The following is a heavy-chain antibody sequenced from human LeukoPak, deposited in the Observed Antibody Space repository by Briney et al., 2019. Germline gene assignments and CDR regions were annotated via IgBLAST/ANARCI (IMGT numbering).Heavy chain of an antibody. D-gene: IGHD6-19*01. Sequence: ASVKVSCKASGYTFASYDINWVRQATGQGLEWMGWMNPNSGDTGYAQKFQGRVTMTRNTSISTAYMELSSLRSEDTAVYYCARGGIAVAGNFDYWGQGTLVTVSS. CDR1: GYTFASYD. J-gene: IGHJ4*02. CDR3: ARGGIAVAGNFDY. CDR2: MNPNSGDT. V-gene: IGHV1-8*01.